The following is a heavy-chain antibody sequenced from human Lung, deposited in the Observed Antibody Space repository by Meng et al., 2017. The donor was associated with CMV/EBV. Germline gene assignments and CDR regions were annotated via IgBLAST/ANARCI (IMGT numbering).Heavy chain of an antibody. CDR3: ARALDTAMVTFDY. Sequence: RQDSRPCLGEPSQTQPLRSTFSSGSIGRVHYYSSWIRQPPGEGLEWVGYIYYSGSTYYNPSLKSRVTLSVDTSKNQFSLKLSSVTAADTAVYYCARALDTAMVTFDYWGQGTLVTVSS. D-gene: IGHD5-18*01. CDR1: SGSIGRVHYY. V-gene: IGHV4-30-4*08. CDR2: IYYSGST. J-gene: IGHJ4*02.